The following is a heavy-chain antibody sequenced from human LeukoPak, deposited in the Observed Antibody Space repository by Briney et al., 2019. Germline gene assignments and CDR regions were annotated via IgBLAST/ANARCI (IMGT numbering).Heavy chain of an antibody. V-gene: IGHV1-18*04. J-gene: IGHJ3*01. CDR3: ARRGRYCSSSSCYHDAFDV. CDR1: GYTFRIYS. D-gene: IGHD2-2*01. CDR2: ISPYNGYT. Sequence: GASVKVPCKTSGYTFRIYSIGWVRQAPGQGLEWMGWISPYNGYTKYAQRVQGRLTLSTDTSTSIAYMELRSLTSDDTAVYYCARRGRYCSSSSCYHDAFDVWGQGTMVTVSS.